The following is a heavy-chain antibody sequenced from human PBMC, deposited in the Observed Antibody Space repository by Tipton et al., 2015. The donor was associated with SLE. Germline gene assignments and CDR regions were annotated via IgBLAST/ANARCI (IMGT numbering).Heavy chain of an antibody. V-gene: IGHV4-59*11. Sequence: TLSLTCTVSGGSISSHYWSWIRQPPGKGLEWIGYIYYSGRTNYNPSLKSRVTISVDTSKNQFSLKLSSVTAADTAVYYCAGYGSGRGRFDYWGQGTLVTVSS. J-gene: IGHJ4*02. CDR1: GGSISSHY. D-gene: IGHD3-10*01. CDR2: IYYSGRT. CDR3: AGYGSGRGRFDY.